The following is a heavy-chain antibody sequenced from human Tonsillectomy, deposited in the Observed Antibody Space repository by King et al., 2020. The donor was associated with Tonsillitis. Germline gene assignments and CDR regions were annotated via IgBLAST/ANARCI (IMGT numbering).Heavy chain of an antibody. D-gene: IGHD5-24*01. V-gene: IGHV4-39*01. J-gene: IGHJ4*02. CDR1: GGSISTSTYY. Sequence: LQLQESGPGLVKPSETLSLTCTVSGGSISTSTYYWGWIRQPPGKGPEWIGNIYCGGSTYYNPSLNSRVTISVDTSKNQFSLELSSVTAADTAVYYCARRRWLQLGMHYWGQGTLVTVSS. CDR3: ARRRWLQLGMHY. CDR2: IYCGGST.